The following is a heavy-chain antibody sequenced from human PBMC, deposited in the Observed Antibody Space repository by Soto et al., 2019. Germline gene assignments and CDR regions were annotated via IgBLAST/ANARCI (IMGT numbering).Heavy chain of an antibody. D-gene: IGHD6-13*01. V-gene: IGHV1-69*13. CDR1: GGTFSSYA. Sequence: ASVKVSCKASGGTFSSYAISWVRQAPGQGLEWMGGIIPIFGTANYAQKFQGRVTITADESTSTAYMELSSLRSEDTAVYYCARDSAAAGTYNWFDPWGQGTLVTVSS. J-gene: IGHJ5*02. CDR3: ARDSAAAGTYNWFDP. CDR2: IIPIFGTA.